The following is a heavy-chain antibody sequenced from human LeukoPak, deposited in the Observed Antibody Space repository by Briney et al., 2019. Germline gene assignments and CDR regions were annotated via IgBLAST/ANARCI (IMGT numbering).Heavy chain of an antibody. CDR2: ISSSSSTI. Sequence: GGSLRLSCAASGFTFSSYSMNWVRQAPGKGLEWVSYISSSSSTIYYADSVKGRFTISRDNAKNTLFLQINSLRAEDTAVYYCAREILAPGKTHDYWGQGTLVTVSS. CDR1: GFTFSSYS. V-gene: IGHV3-48*04. CDR3: AREILAPGKTHDY. J-gene: IGHJ4*02.